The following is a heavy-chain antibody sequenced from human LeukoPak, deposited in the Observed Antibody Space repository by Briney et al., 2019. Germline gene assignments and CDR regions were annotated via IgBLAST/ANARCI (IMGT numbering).Heavy chain of an antibody. V-gene: IGHV1-18*01. J-gene: IGHJ5*02. D-gene: IGHD3-10*01. Sequence: GASVKVSFKASGYTFTSYGISWVRQAPGQGLEWMGWISAYNGNTNCAQKLQGRVTMTTDTSTSTAYMELRSLRSDDTAVYYCARMTYYYGSGSYPNVDWFDPWGQGTLVTVSS. CDR1: GYTFTSYG. CDR3: ARMTYYYGSGSYPNVDWFDP. CDR2: ISAYNGNT.